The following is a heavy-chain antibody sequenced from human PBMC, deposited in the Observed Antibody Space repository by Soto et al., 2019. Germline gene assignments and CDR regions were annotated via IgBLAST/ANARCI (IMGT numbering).Heavy chain of an antibody. Sequence: QLQLQESGPGLVKPSETLSLTCTVSGGSISSSSYYWGWIRQPPGKGLEWIGSIYYSGSTYYNPSLKSRVTISVDTSKNQFSLKLSSVTAADTAVYYCARHALLYYYDSSGYPINWFDPWGQGTLVTVSS. J-gene: IGHJ5*02. D-gene: IGHD3-22*01. CDR3: ARHALLYYYDSSGYPINWFDP. CDR1: GGSISSSSYY. V-gene: IGHV4-39*01. CDR2: IYYSGST.